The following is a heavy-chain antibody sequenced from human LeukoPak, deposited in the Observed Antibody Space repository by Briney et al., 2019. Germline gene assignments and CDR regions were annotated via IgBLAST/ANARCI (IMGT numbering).Heavy chain of an antibody. CDR3: AREVPTSNYGAPLGYYYYMDV. J-gene: IGHJ6*03. Sequence: SETLSLTCTVSGGSIRGYYWSWIRQPPGKGLEWLGYIYYGGTTNYNPSLKSRLTISVDTYKNQFSLKLGSVTAADTAVYYCAREVPTSNYGAPLGYYYYMDVWGKGTTVTVSS. D-gene: IGHD4-17*01. CDR1: GGSIRGYY. CDR2: IYYGGTT. V-gene: IGHV4-59*01.